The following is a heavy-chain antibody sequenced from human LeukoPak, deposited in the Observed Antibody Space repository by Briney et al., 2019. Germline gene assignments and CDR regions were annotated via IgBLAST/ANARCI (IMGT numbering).Heavy chain of an antibody. CDR1: GYTFTSYA. Sequence: GASVKVSCKASGYTFTSYAMHWVRQAPGQRLEWMGWINAGNGNTKYSQKFQGRVTITRDTSASTAYMELSRLRSDDTAVYYCARGRLVRNPGLPFDYWGQGTLVTVSS. CDR3: ARGRLVRNPGLPFDY. J-gene: IGHJ4*02. V-gene: IGHV1-3*01. CDR2: INAGNGNT. D-gene: IGHD6-19*01.